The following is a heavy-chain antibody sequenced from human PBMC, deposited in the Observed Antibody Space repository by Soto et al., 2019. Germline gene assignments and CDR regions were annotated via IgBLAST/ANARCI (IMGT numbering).Heavy chain of an antibody. CDR3: ARGGAARPDY. Sequence: GGSLRLSCAASGFTFSSYGMNWARQAPGKGLAWISYISSGRPTIQYADSVKGRFTISRDNAKNSLYLQMNSLRDEDTAVYYCARGGAARPDYWGQGTLVTVSS. CDR2: ISSGRPTI. V-gene: IGHV3-48*02. CDR1: GFTFSSYG. J-gene: IGHJ4*02. D-gene: IGHD6-6*01.